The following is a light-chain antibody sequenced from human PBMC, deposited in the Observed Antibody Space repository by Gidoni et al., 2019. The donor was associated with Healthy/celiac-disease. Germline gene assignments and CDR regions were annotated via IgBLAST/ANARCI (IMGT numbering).Light chain of an antibody. Sequence: DIQMTQSPSSLSASVGDRVTITCRASQSISSYLNWYQQKPGKAPKLLIYAASSLQSGVPSRFSGSGSGTDFTLTISSLQPEDFATYYCQQSYSTPQVTFXXXTRLEIK. CDR1: QSISSY. J-gene: IGKJ5*01. CDR2: AAS. CDR3: QQSYSTPQVT. V-gene: IGKV1-39*01.